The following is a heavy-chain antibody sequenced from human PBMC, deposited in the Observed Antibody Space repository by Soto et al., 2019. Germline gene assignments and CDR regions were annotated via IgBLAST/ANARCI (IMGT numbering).Heavy chain of an antibody. Sequence: GGSLRLSCAASGFTVSSNYMSWVRQAPGKGLEWVSVIYSGGSTYYADSVKGRFTISRDNSKNTLYLQMNSLRAEDTAVYYCARDSVEWGIDYWGQGTLVTVSS. CDR1: GFTVSSNY. CDR3: ARDSVEWGIDY. D-gene: IGHD3-3*01. V-gene: IGHV3-66*01. J-gene: IGHJ4*02. CDR2: IYSGGST.